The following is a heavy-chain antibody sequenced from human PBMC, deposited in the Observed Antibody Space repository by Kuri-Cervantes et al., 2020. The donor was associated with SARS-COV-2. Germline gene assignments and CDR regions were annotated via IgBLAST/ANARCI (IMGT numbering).Heavy chain of an antibody. CDR1: RFMFSCDR. J-gene: IGHJ5*02. Sequence: GGSLRLSCAASRFMFSCDRMNWVRQAPGKGLEWVSYISSSSSTIYYADSVKGRFTISRANAKNSLYLQMNSLRAEDTAVYYCARGPSGWFDPWGQGTLVTVSS. D-gene: IGHD1-26*01. CDR2: ISSSSSTI. V-gene: IGHV3-48*01. CDR3: ARGPSGWFDP.